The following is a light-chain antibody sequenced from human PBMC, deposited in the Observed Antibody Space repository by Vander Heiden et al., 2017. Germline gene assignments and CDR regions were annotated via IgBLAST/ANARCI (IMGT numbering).Light chain of an antibody. CDR1: QSIDSW. V-gene: IGKV1-5*03. CDR3: QQHISYSS. CDR2: KAS. J-gene: IGKJ2*03. Sequence: DLQMTQSPSILSASVGDRVTITCRASQSIDSWLAWYQQKPGKAPKLLIYKASNLETGVPSRFSGSGSGTEFTLTISSLQPDDSATYYCQQHISYSSFGQGTKLEIK.